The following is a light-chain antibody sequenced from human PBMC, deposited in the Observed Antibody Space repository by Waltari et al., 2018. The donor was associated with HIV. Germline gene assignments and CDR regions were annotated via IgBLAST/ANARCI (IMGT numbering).Light chain of an antibody. Sequence: QSVLTQPPSASGTPGQRVTISCSGTRSNIGSNVLNWYQQLPGTAPKLLIYKNNQRPSGVPDRFSGSKSGTAASLAISGLQSDDEGDYYGSAWDDNVNALFGGGTKLTVL. J-gene: IGLJ2*01. CDR1: RSNIGSNV. CDR3: SAWDDNVNAL. V-gene: IGLV1-44*01. CDR2: KNN.